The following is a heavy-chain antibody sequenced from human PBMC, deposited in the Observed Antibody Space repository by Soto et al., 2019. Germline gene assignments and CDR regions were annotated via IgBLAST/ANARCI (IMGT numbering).Heavy chain of an antibody. J-gene: IGHJ4*02. CDR2: IAVGSGYT. Sequence: GASVKVSCKASGFTFTSSAFQWVRQARGQRLEWIGWIAVGSGYTNYAQRFQDRVTLTRDISTATTYMELSRLTSEDTAIYYCAADATAWQQMVPSDFWGQGTMVTVSS. D-gene: IGHD2-8*01. CDR3: AADATAWQQMVPSDF. V-gene: IGHV1-58*01. CDR1: GFTFTSSA.